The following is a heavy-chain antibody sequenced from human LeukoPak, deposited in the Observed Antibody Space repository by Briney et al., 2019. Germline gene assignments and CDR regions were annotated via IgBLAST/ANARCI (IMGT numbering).Heavy chain of an antibody. CDR2: ISWDGGST. J-gene: IGHJ4*02. CDR1: GFTFDDYT. D-gene: IGHD3-16*02. V-gene: IGHV3-43*01. CDR3: AKGPVRGSYRYGYFDY. Sequence: GGSLRLSCAASGFTFDDYTMHWVRQAPGKGLEWVSLISWDGGSTYYADSVKGRFTISRDNSKNSLYLQMNSLRTEDTALYYCAKGPVRGSYRYGYFDYWGQGTLVTVSS.